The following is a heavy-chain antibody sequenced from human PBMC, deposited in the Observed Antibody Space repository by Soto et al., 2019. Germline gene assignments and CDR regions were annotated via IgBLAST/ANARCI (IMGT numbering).Heavy chain of an antibody. Sequence: PGGSLRLSCAASGFTFSSYSMNWVRQAPGKGLEWVSYISSSSSTIYYADSVKGRFTISRDNAKNSLYLQMSSLRDEDTAVYYCARDGTLSFDIWGQGTMVTVSS. CDR1: GFTFSSYS. CDR2: ISSSSSTI. J-gene: IGHJ3*02. CDR3: ARDGTLSFDI. V-gene: IGHV3-48*02. D-gene: IGHD1-1*01.